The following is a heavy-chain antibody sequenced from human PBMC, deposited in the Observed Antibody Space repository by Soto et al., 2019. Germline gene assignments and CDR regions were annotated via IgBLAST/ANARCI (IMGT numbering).Heavy chain of an antibody. V-gene: IGHV1-2*04. D-gene: IGHD6-19*01. CDR1: GYTFTGYY. Sequence: ASVKVSCKASGYTFTGYYMHWVRQAPGQGLEWMGWINPNSGGTNYAQKFQGWVTMTRDTSISTAYMELSRLRSDDTAVYYCARRVGSGGYGLAFDIWGQGTMVTVSS. J-gene: IGHJ3*02. CDR3: ARRVGSGGYGLAFDI. CDR2: INPNSGGT.